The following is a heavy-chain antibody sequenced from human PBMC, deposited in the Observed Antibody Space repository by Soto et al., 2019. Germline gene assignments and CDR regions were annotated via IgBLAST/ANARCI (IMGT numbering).Heavy chain of an antibody. D-gene: IGHD4-17*01. CDR1: GSTFSYYN. CDR3: ARSGDYGDY. CDR2: ISSNSRTI. Sequence: EVQLVESGGGVVQPGGSLRLSCAASGSTFSYYNMNWVRQAPGKGLEWVSYISSNSRTIYYADSVKGRFTISRDTAKNSLYLQMNNLRAEDTAVYYCARSGDYGDYWGQGTLVTVSS. J-gene: IGHJ4*02. V-gene: IGHV3-48*01.